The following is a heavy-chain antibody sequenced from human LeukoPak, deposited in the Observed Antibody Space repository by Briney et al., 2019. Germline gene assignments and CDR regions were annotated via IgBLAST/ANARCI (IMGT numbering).Heavy chain of an antibody. CDR3: ARDNYDYVWGSYRGNWFDP. CDR1: GFTVSSNY. D-gene: IGHD3-16*02. Sequence: GGSLRLSCAASGFTVSSNYMSWVRQAPGKGLEWVSVIYSGGSTYYAVSVKGRFTISRDNSKNTLYLQMNSLRAEDTAVYYCARDNYDYVWGSYRGNWFDPWGQGTLVTVSS. V-gene: IGHV3-66*01. J-gene: IGHJ5*02. CDR2: IYSGGST.